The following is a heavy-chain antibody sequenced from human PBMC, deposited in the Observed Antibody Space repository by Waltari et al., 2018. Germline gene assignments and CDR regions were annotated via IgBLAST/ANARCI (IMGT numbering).Heavy chain of an antibody. CDR3: ATYRWLGY. CDR2: INYDGSEK. V-gene: IGHV3-7*03. D-gene: IGHD3-10*01. J-gene: IGHJ4*02. CDR1: EFTFSIYW. Sequence: EVQLVESGGGLVQPGGSLRLSCEVSEFTFSIYWRTWVRQAYGRGREGGGNINYDGSEKHYVDSGKGRFSISRDNARNTLYLQMNSLRADDTAVYYCATYRWLGYWGQGTLVTVSS.